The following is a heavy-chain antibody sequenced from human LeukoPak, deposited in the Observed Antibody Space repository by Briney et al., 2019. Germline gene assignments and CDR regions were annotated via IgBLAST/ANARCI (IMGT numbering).Heavy chain of an antibody. CDR3: ARDPGSSGYWYFDL. D-gene: IGHD6-19*01. Sequence: PSETLSLTCTVSGYSISSGYYWGWIRQPPGKGLEWIGSIYHSGSTYYNPSLKSRVTISVDTSKNQFSLRLTSVAAADTAVYYCARDPGSSGYWYFDLWGCGTLVTVSS. J-gene: IGHJ2*01. CDR1: GYSISSGYY. CDR2: IYHSGST. V-gene: IGHV4-38-2*02.